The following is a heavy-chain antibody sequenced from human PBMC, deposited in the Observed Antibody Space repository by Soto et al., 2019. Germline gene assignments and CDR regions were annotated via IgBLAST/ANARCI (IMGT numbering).Heavy chain of an antibody. V-gene: IGHV4-59*01. J-gene: IGHJ4*02. CDR3: ARGSGYYPYNFDY. D-gene: IGHD3-22*01. CDR2: IYYSGST. Sequence: SETLSLTCAVYGGSFSGYYWSWIRQPPGKGLEWIGYIYYSGSTNYNPSLKSRVTISVDTSKNQFSLKLSSVTAADTAVYYCARGSGYYPYNFDYWGQGTLVTVSS. CDR1: GGSFSGYY.